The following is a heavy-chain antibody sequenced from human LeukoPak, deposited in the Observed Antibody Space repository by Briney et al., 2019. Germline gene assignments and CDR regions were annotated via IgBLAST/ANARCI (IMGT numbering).Heavy chain of an antibody. CDR1: GFIVTNTF. J-gene: IGHJ3*01. CDR3: GAFVKVAASGSFDV. CDR2: IFSAGAT. V-gene: IGHV3-66*01. Sequence: GGSLRLSCEASGFIVTNTFMKWVRQAPGKGLEWVSVIFSAGATYYADSVKGRFTISRDNSKNTLFLQMNSLRDDDTAVYFCGAFVKVAASGSFDVWGQGTTVTVSS. D-gene: IGHD2-21*02.